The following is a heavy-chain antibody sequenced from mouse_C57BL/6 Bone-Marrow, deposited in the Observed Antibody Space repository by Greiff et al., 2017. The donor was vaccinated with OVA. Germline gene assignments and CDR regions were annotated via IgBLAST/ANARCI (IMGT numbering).Heavy chain of an antibody. CDR1: GYTFTSYW. CDR3: ARADYYGDY. J-gene: IGHJ2*01. Sequence: QVQLKESGAELVKPGASVKLSCKASGYTFTSYWMHWVKQRPGQGLEWIGMIHPNSGSTNYNEKFKSKATLTVDKSSSTAYMQLSSLTSEDSAVYYCARADYYGDYWGQGTTLTVSS. CDR2: IHPNSGST. V-gene: IGHV1-64*01.